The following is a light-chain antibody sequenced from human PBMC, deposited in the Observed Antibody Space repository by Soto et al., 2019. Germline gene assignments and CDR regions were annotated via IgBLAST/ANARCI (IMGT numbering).Light chain of an antibody. CDR1: QGISDY. Sequence: DLVMTQSPSSLSASVGDRVTITCRASQGISDYLAWYQQKPVKVPKLLIYAASTLQSGVPSRFSGSGSGTDFTLSISSLQPEDFATYYCQQSYTAPSITFGQGTRLEIK. CDR3: QQSYTAPSIT. CDR2: AAS. J-gene: IGKJ5*01. V-gene: IGKV1-27*01.